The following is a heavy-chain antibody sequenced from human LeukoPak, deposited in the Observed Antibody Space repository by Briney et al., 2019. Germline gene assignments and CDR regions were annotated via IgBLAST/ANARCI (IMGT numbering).Heavy chain of an antibody. Sequence: PSETLSLNCTVSGGSISSGSYYRSCVRQPAGKGLEWIGRIYTSGSTNYNPSLKRRVTISVDTSKNQFSLKLSSVTAADTAVYYCARGVHCSSTSCHADLQDAFDIWGQGTMVTVSS. D-gene: IGHD2-2*01. J-gene: IGHJ3*02. CDR1: GGSISSGSYY. CDR3: ARGVHCSSTSCHADLQDAFDI. V-gene: IGHV4-61*02. CDR2: IYTSGST.